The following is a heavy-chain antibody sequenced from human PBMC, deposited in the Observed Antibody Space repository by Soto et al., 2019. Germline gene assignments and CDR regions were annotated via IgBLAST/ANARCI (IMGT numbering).Heavy chain of an antibody. Sequence: PGGSLRLSCAASGFTFSSYAMSWVRQAPGKGLEWVSAISGSGGSTYYADSVKGRFTISRDNSKNTLYLQMNSLRAEDTAVYYCAKSGNYYGSGSYPTPPYYFDDWGQGTLVTVSS. CDR1: GFTFSSYA. CDR3: AKSGNYYGSGSYPTPPYYFDD. D-gene: IGHD3-10*01. V-gene: IGHV3-23*01. J-gene: IGHJ4*02. CDR2: ISGSGGST.